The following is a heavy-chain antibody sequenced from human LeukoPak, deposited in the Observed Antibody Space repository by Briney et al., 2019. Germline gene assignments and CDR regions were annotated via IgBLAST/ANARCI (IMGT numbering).Heavy chain of an antibody. Sequence: GGSLRLSCAASGFTFTNAWMNWVRQAPGKGLEWVGRIKSKADGETIDYAAPVKGRFTFLRDDSKNMLYLQMNSLKSEDTAVYYCSTLTSRGLSDSWGQGTLVTVSS. CDR3: STLTSRGLSDS. V-gene: IGHV3-15*07. CDR2: IKSKADGETI. J-gene: IGHJ4*02. D-gene: IGHD1-20*01. CDR1: GFTFTNAW.